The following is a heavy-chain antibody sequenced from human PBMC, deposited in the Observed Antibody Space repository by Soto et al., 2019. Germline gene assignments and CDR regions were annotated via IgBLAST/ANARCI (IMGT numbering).Heavy chain of an antibody. CDR3: ARNAQREYCSGGSCLDY. CDR1: GGSISSASFY. CDR2: IFYSGSP. D-gene: IGHD2-15*01. V-gene: IGHV4-31*03. Sequence: QVNRQEPGPGLVKSSETLSLTCTVSGGSISSASFYWSWIRQSPGRGLEYIGYIFYSGSPYYNPSLKRRVTISVDTSKTRFCLTLSCVTAADSAVYCCARNAQREYCSGGSCLDYWGQGTLVTVSS. J-gene: IGHJ4*02.